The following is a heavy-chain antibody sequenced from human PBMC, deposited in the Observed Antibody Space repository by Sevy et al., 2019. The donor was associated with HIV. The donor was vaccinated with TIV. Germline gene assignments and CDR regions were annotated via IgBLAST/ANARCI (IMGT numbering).Heavy chain of an antibody. CDR3: AKEYYYDSSGCVGAFDI. Sequence: GGSLRLSCAASGFTFSSYAMSWVRQAPGKGLEWVSAISGSVGSTYYADSVKGRFTIARDNSKSTLYLQMNSLRDEDTGVYYWAKEYYYDSSGCVGAFDIWGQGKMVTVSS. V-gene: IGHV3-23*01. D-gene: IGHD3-22*01. CDR2: ISGSVGST. CDR1: GFTFSSYA. J-gene: IGHJ3*02.